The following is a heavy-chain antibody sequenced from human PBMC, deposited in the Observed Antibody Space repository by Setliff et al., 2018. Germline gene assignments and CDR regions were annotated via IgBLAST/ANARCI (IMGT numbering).Heavy chain of an antibody. Sequence: LSLTCTVSGGSISSSSYYWGWIRQPPGKGLEWIGSIYYSGSTYYNPSLKSRVTISVDTSKNQFSLKLSSVTAADTAVYYCARGRVEMATITPFDYWGQGTLVTVSS. J-gene: IGHJ4*02. CDR2: IYYSGST. CDR3: ARGRVEMATITPFDY. V-gene: IGHV4-39*07. D-gene: IGHD5-12*01. CDR1: GGSISSSSYY.